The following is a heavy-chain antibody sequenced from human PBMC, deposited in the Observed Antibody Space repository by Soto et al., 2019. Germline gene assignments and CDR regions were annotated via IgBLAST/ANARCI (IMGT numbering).Heavy chain of an antibody. CDR2: VNPVSGTT. D-gene: IGHD5-12*01. V-gene: IGHV1-46*01. CDR1: GNSFSNFF. Sequence: GASVKVSCKASGNSFSNFFLHWVRQAPGQGLEWMGVVNPVSGTTSYSLKLQGRVTMTRDTSTSTVNMELRSLRSEDTAVYFCARVSIAYNAYGPFDYWGQGTLVTVSS. J-gene: IGHJ4*02. CDR3: ARVSIAYNAYGPFDY.